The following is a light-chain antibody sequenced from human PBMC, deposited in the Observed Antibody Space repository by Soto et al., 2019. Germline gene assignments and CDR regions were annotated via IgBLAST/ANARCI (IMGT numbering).Light chain of an antibody. CDR1: QSVSNNY. Sequence: EIVLTQSPGTLSLSPGERGILSCRASQSVSNNYLAWYQQKPGQAPRLLIYGAYTRVSGIPDRFSGSGSGRVFALTISRLEPEDFAVYYCQQYGSSPLIFGPGTKVDIK. CDR2: GAY. V-gene: IGKV3-20*01. CDR3: QQYGSSPLI. J-gene: IGKJ3*01.